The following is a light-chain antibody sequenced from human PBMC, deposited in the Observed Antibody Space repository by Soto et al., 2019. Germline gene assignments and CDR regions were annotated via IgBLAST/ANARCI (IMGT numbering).Light chain of an antibody. Sequence: QSVLTQSPSASASLGASVKLTCTLSSGHSSYAIAWHQQQPEKGPRYLMKLNSDGSHNKGDGIPDRFSGSSSGAERYLTISRLQSEDEADYYCQTWGTGIGVFGGGTKVTVL. J-gene: IGLJ3*02. V-gene: IGLV4-69*01. CDR2: LNSDGSH. CDR1: SGHSSYA. CDR3: QTWGTGIGV.